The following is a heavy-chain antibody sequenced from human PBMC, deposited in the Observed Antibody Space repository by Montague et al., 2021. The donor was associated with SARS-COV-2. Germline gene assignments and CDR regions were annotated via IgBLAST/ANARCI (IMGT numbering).Heavy chain of an antibody. D-gene: IGHD6-19*01. CDR3: ARQENSSGWFKTDAFDI. CDR1: GGSISSSSYY. V-gene: IGHV4-39*01. Sequence: SETLSLTCTVSGGSISSSSYYWGWICQPPGKGLEWIVSIYCSGSTYSNPSLKSRVTISVDTSKNQFSLKLSSVTDADTSEYYCARQENSSGWFKTDAFDIWGQGTMVTVSS. CDR2: IYCSGST. J-gene: IGHJ3*02.